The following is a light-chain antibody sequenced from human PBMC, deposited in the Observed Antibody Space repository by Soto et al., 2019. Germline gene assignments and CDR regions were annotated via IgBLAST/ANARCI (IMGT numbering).Light chain of an antibody. CDR2: GAS. CDR1: RSVSSSY. V-gene: IGKV3-20*01. Sequence: EIVLTQSPGTLSLSPGERATLSCRASRSVSSSYLAWYQQKPGQAPRLLIYGASSRATGIPDRFSGSGSGTDFTLTISRLEPEDFAVYYCQQYDSSPITFGQGTRLENK. CDR3: QQYDSSPIT. J-gene: IGKJ5*01.